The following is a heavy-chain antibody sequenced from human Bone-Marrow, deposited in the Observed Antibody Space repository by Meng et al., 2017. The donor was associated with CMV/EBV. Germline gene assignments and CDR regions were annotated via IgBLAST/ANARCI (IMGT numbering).Heavy chain of an antibody. CDR2: ISAYSGDS. CDR1: GYTFATFD. V-gene: IGHV1-18*01. Sequence: SGKTSGYTFATFDISWVRQAPGQGLEWMGLISAYSGDSKYAQKFQGRVTLTPDTSTRTAYMEIRSLRSDDTAVYFCARGGGDDELDFWGQGTLVTVSS. J-gene: IGHJ4*02. D-gene: IGHD3-10*01. CDR3: ARGGGDDELDF.